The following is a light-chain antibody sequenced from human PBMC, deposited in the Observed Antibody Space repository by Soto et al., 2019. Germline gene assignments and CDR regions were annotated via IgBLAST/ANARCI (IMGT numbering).Light chain of an antibody. Sequence: QSALTQPASVSGSPGQSITISCTGTSSDIGGYNYVSWYQQHPGKAPKLMIYDVSDRPSGVSNRFSGSKSGNTASLTISGLQAEDEADDYCGSYASSNTVVFGGGTKLTVL. CDR3: GSYASSNTVV. J-gene: IGLJ2*01. CDR1: SSDIGGYNY. CDR2: DVS. V-gene: IGLV2-14*03.